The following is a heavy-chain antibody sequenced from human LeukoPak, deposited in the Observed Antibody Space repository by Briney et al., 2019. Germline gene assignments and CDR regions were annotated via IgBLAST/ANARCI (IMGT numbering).Heavy chain of an antibody. CDR1: GGSFSGYY. D-gene: IGHD3-9*01. CDR2: ITHSGST. J-gene: IGHJ4*02. V-gene: IGHV4-34*01. CDR3: ARYYDVLTGYYTFDY. Sequence: SETLSLTCAVYGGSFSGYYWSWIRQPPGKGLEWIGEITHSGSTNSNPTLKSRVTISRDISKNRFSLKLSSVTAADTAVYYCARYYDVLTGYYTFDYWGQGTLVTVSS.